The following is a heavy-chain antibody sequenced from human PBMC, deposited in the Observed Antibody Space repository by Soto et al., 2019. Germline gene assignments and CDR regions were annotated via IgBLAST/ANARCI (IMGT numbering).Heavy chain of an antibody. V-gene: IGHV4-59*01. J-gene: IGHJ3*02. CDR3: ARSVEVTAYDAVDI. D-gene: IGHD2-21*02. CDR2: ISYSGST. Sequence: QVQLQESGPGLVKPSETLSLTCTVSGGSISSYYWSCIRQPPGKGLEWIGYISYSGSTNYNPSLKRRVTISVDTAKNQFSLRLNSVTAADTAVYYCARSVEVTAYDAVDIWGQGTTVTVSS. CDR1: GGSISSYY.